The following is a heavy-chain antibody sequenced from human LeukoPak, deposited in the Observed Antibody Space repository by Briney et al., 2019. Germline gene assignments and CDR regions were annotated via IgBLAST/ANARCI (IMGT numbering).Heavy chain of an antibody. J-gene: IGHJ4*02. CDR1: GGSFSGYY. CDR3: AREGRSSTPGY. CDR2: INHSGST. V-gene: IGHV4-34*01. Sequence: SSETLSLTCAVYGGSFSGYYWSWIRQPPGKGLEWIGEINHSGSTNYNPSLKSRVTISVDTSKNQFSLKLNSVTAADTAVYYCAREGRSSTPGYWGQGTLVTVSS. D-gene: IGHD2-15*01.